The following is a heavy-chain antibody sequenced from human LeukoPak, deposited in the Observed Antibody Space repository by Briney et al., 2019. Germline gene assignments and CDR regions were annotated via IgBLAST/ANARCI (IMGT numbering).Heavy chain of an antibody. CDR1: GFTFSSYS. V-gene: IGHV3-21*01. Sequence: PGGSLRLSCAASGFTFSSYSMNWVRQAPGKGLEWVSSISSSSSYIYYADSVKARFTISRDNAKNSLYLQMNSLRAEDTAVYYCSAMVTIFDYWGQGTLVTVSS. CDR2: ISSSSSYI. D-gene: IGHD5-18*01. CDR3: SAMVTIFDY. J-gene: IGHJ4*02.